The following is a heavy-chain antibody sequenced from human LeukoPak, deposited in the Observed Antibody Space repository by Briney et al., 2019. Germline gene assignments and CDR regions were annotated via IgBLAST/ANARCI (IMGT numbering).Heavy chain of an antibody. Sequence: PSETLSLTCTVSGGPISSYYWSWIRQPAGKGLEWIGRIYTSGSTNYNPSLKSRVTMSVDTSKNQFSLKLSSVTAADTAVYYCARIRAYDFWSGYYAFDIWGQGTMVTVSS. CDR3: ARIRAYDFWSGYYAFDI. V-gene: IGHV4-4*07. CDR2: IYTSGST. J-gene: IGHJ3*02. D-gene: IGHD3-3*01. CDR1: GGPISSYY.